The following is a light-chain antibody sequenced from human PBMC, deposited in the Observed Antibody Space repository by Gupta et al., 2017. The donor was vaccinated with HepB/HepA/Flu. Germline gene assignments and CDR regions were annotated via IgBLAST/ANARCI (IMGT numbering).Light chain of an antibody. CDR1: SSNIGNNP. CDR3: AAWDGSLNVLV. J-gene: IGLJ2*01. CDR2: SNN. V-gene: IGLV1-44*01. Sequence: QSVLTQPPSASGTPGQRVAISCSGSSSNIGNNPVNWYQQLPGTAPKLLIYSNNQRPSGVPDRFAGSKSGTSASLAISGLQSEDEADYYCAAWDGSLNVLVFGGGTKLTVL.